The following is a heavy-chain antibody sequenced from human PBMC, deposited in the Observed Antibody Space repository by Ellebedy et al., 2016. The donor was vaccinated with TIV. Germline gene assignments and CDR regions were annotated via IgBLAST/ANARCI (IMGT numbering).Heavy chain of an antibody. V-gene: IGHV3-23*01. Sequence: GESLKISCAASGFSYGGFAMSWVRQAPGHGLQWVSTTRGSGGTTYYAESVRCRFTVSRDNSKNTLDLKMNNVRAEDTAVYYCAKCQIGYNSREQFHFEYWGQGALVTVSS. CDR3: AKCQIGYNSREQFHFEY. D-gene: IGHD5-24*01. J-gene: IGHJ4*02. CDR1: GFSYGGFA. CDR2: TRGSGGTT.